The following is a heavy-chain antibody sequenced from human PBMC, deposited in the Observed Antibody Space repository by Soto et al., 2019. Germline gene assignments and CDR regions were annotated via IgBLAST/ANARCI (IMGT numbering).Heavy chain of an antibody. V-gene: IGHV3-53*01. CDR1: GFTVSSNY. J-gene: IGHJ3*02. CDR2: IYRDGYT. CDR3: ASVGMWWAGAFDI. D-gene: IGHD2-21*01. Sequence: GGSLRLSCAACGFTVSSNYMTWVRQAPGKGLEWVSVIYRDGYTYYADSVKGRFTISRDNAKNTLYLQMNSLRAEDMAVYYCASVGMWWAGAFDIWGQGTMVTVSS.